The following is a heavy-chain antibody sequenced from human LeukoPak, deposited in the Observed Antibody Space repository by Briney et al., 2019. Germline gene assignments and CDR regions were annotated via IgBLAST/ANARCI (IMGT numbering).Heavy chain of an antibody. J-gene: IGHJ6*02. Sequence: ASVKVSCKASGYTFTSYGISWVRQAPGQGLEWMGWISAYNGNTNYAQKLQGRVTMTTDTSTSTAYMELRSLRSDDTAVYYCARVGANLWFGELLYRDYYGMDVWGQGTRSPSP. CDR2: ISAYNGNT. D-gene: IGHD3-10*01. CDR3: ARVGANLWFGELLYRDYYGMDV. V-gene: IGHV1-18*01. CDR1: GYTFTSYG.